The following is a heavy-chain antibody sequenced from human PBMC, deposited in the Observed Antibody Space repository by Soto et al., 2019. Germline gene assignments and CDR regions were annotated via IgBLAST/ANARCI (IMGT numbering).Heavy chain of an antibody. CDR1: GGTVSVYY. CDR2: INHSGST. D-gene: IGHD2-2*01. V-gene: IGHV4-34*01. J-gene: IGHJ6*01. Sequence: PSWSLSLTCAVCGGTVSVYYWAWICQPPGKGLEWIREINHSGSTNYTPSLKSRVTISVDTSKNQFSLKLSSVTAADTAVYYCARGPIVVVSVAAGEEECYYY. CDR3: ARGPIVVVSVAAGEEECYYY.